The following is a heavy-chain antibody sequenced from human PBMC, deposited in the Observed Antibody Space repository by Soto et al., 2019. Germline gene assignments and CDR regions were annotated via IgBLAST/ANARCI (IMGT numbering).Heavy chain of an antibody. D-gene: IGHD2-21*01. CDR2: IKQDASEK. V-gene: IGHV3-7*05. J-gene: IGHJ5*02. Sequence: PGGSLRLYCAATGFSISNYWMSWVRQGPGKGPEWVANIKQDASEKYYVDSVKGRFTISRDNAENSLYLQMTSLRAEDTAVYHCARSLSAIPGESWGQGTLVTVSS. CDR1: GFSISNYW. CDR3: ARSLSAIPGES.